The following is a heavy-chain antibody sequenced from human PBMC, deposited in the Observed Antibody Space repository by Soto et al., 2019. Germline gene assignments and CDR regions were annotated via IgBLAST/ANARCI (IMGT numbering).Heavy chain of an antibody. CDR2: IYYSGST. J-gene: IGHJ6*02. CDR1: GGSISSGGYY. D-gene: IGHD4-17*01. CDR3: TLSYGDSYYYYYGMDV. Sequence: SETLSLTCTVSGGSISSGGYYWSWIRQHPGKGLEWIGYIYYSGSTYYNPSLKSRVTISVDTSKNQFSLKLSSVTAADTAVYYCTLSYGDSYYYYYGMDVWGQGTTVTVSS. V-gene: IGHV4-31*03.